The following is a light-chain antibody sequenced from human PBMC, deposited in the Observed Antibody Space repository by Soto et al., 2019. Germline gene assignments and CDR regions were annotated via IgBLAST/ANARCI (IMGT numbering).Light chain of an antibody. CDR3: SAYTVSRTYV. CDR1: SSNIGAGSD. CDR2: NVY. J-gene: IGLJ1*01. V-gene: IGLV1-40*01. Sequence: QSVLTQPPSVSGAPGQRVTISCTGSSSNIGAGSDVHWYQQLPGKAPKLMIYNVYDRPSGISYRFSGSKSGNTASLTISGLQGEDEADYYCSAYTVSRTYVFGTGTKVTVL.